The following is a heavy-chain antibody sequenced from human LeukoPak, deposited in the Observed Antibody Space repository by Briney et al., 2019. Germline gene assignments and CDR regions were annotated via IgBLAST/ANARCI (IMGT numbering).Heavy chain of an antibody. CDR2: ISSSSSTI. D-gene: IGHD3-9*01. J-gene: IGHJ6*03. V-gene: IGHV3-48*01. Sequence: GGSLRLSCAASGFTFSSYSMNWVRQAPGKGLEWVSYISSSSSTIYYADSVKGRFTISRDNAKNSLYLQMNSLRAEDTAVYYCASNSGYDILTGYYSSDYYYYMDVWGKGTTVTVSS. CDR1: GFTFSSYS. CDR3: ASNSGYDILTGYYSSDYYYYMDV.